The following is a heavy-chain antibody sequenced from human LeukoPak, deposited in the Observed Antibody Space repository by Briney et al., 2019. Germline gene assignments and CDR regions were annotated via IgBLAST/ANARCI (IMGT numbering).Heavy chain of an antibody. CDR3: VRDGYDKSGYYYND. D-gene: IGHD3-22*01. J-gene: IGHJ4*02. CDR2: IKEDESEI. CDR1: GFTFSNYW. V-gene: IGHV3-7*01. Sequence: GGSLRLSCAASGFTFSNYWMNWVRQAPGKGLEWVANIKEDESEIYYVDSVKGRFTIPRDNAKNSLYLQMNSLRAEDTAVYYCVRDGYDKSGYYYNDWGQGTLVTVSS.